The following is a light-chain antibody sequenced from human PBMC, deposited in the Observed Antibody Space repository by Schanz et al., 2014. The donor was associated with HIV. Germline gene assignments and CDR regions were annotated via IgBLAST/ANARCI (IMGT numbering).Light chain of an antibody. CDR2: GVT. V-gene: IGLV2-14*03. CDR3: SSHSSTTPYVI. J-gene: IGLJ2*01. CDR1: KSDIGAYLY. Sequence: QSALTQPASGSGSPGQSITIPCTGTKSDIGAYLYLSWYQHHPGRAPKLLIYGVTDRPSGVSHRFSGSKSDNTASLTISGLQTEDEADYYCSSHSSTTPYVIFGGGTKLTVL.